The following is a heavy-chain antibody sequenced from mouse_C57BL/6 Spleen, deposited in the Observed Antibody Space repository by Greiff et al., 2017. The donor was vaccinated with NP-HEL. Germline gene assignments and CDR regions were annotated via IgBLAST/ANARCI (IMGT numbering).Heavy chain of an antibody. CDR3: ARREGYGNSFDY. CDR1: GYAFSSYW. J-gene: IGHJ2*01. CDR2: IYPGDGDT. Sequence: VQLQESGAELVKPGASVKISCKASGYAFSSYWMNWVKQRPGKGLEWIGQIYPGDGDTNYNGKFKGKATLTADKSSSTAYMQLSSLTSEDSAVYFCARREGYGNSFDYWGQGTTLTVSS. D-gene: IGHD2-1*01. V-gene: IGHV1-80*01.